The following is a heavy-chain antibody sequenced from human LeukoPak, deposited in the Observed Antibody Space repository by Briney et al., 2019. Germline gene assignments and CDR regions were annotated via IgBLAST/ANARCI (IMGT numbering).Heavy chain of an antibody. CDR2: ISSSGSTI. V-gene: IGHV3-11*01. CDR1: GFTFSSYA. CDR3: AREGGYTAIFDY. D-gene: IGHD1-26*01. Sequence: GGSLRLSCVASGFTFSSYAMSWIRQAPGKGLEWVSYISSSGSTIYYADSVKGRFTISRDNAKNSLYLQMNSLRAEDTAVYYCAREGGYTAIFDYWGQGTLVTVSS. J-gene: IGHJ4*02.